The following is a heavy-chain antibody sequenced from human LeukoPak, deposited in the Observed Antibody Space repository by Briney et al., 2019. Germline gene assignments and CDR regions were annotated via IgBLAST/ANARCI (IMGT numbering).Heavy chain of an antibody. CDR2: ISSNGGST. CDR3: VKDLGYCSGGSCYQYAFDT. CDR1: GFTFSSYA. D-gene: IGHD2-15*01. Sequence: PAGSLRLSCSASGFTFSSYAMHWVRQAPGKGLEYVSAISSNGGSTYYADSVKGRFTISRDNSKNTLYLQMSSLRAEDTAVYYCVKDLGYCSGGSCYQYAFDTWGQGTMVTVSS. V-gene: IGHV3-64D*09. J-gene: IGHJ3*02.